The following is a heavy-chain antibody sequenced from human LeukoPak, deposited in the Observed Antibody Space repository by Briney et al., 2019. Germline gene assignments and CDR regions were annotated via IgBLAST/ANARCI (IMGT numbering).Heavy chain of an antibody. CDR1: GFTFNSYG. V-gene: IGHV3-30*18. J-gene: IGHJ4*02. Sequence: PGRSLRLSCAASGFTFNSYGMHWVRQAPGKGLEWVAFILYDGSNKYYVDSVKGRFTISRDNSKNTLFLQMNSLRAEDTAVYYCAKDRSSSWAFDYWGQGTLVTVSS. CDR3: AKDRSSSWAFDY. CDR2: ILYDGSNK. D-gene: IGHD6-13*01.